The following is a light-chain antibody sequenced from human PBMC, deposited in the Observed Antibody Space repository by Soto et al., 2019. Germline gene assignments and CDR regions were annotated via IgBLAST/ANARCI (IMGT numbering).Light chain of an antibody. CDR2: AAS. J-gene: IGKJ4*01. Sequence: DIRMTQSPSSLSASVGDRVTITCRASQSISNFVNWYQEKPGKAPKLLIYAASSLQSGVPSRFSGSGSVTDFTLTISTLQPEDFATYTCQQSTSTPLTFGGGTKVEIK. V-gene: IGKV1-39*01. CDR3: QQSTSTPLT. CDR1: QSISNF.